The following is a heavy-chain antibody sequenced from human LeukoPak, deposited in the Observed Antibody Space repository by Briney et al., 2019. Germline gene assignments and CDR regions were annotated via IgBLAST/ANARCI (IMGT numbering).Heavy chain of an antibody. J-gene: IGHJ3*02. CDR3: ARVLPHRHLRYGYYGRRGYAFDI. Sequence: SQPLSLTCTVSGGSISRGGYYWRWIRQHPGKGLEWIGYIYYNGSTHYNPSLKSRVIISVDTSKSQFSLKLSSVTAADTAVYYCARVLPHRHLRYGYYGRRGYAFDIWGQGTMVTVSS. D-gene: IGHD4-17*01. CDR2: IYYNGST. V-gene: IGHV4-31*03. CDR1: GGSISRGGYY.